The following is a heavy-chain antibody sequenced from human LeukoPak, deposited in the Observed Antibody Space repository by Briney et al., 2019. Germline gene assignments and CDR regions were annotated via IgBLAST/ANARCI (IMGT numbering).Heavy chain of an antibody. J-gene: IGHJ6*02. V-gene: IGHV1-24*01. D-gene: IGHD2-2*01. CDR1: GYTLTELS. Sequence: ASVKVSCKVSGYTLTELSMHWVRQAPGKGLEWMGNFDPEDGETIYAQKFQGRVTITADESTSTAYMELSSLRSEDTAVYYCASCAVEVVPAAISGYYYYGMDVWGQGTTVTVSS. CDR2: FDPEDGET. CDR3: ASCAVEVVPAAISGYYYYGMDV.